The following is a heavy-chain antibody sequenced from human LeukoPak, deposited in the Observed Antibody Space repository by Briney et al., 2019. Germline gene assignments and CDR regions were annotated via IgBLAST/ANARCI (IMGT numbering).Heavy chain of an antibody. Sequence: ASVTVSCKASGYTLTSYGISWVRQAPGQGLAWMGWISAYNGNTNYAQKLRGRVTMITDTSKSTAYMELRSLRSDDTAVYYCARDPGYSSGWPYWYFDLWGRGTLVTVSS. CDR1: GYTLTSYG. V-gene: IGHV1-18*01. CDR3: ARDPGYSSGWPYWYFDL. J-gene: IGHJ2*01. CDR2: ISAYNGNT. D-gene: IGHD6-19*01.